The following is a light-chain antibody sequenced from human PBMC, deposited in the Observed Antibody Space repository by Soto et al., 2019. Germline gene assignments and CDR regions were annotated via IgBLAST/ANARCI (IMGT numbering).Light chain of an antibody. CDR1: RSNFGRYNY. V-gene: IGLV2-8*01. CDR3: SSVVGSNMFV. J-gene: IGLJ1*01. CDR2: AVT. Sequence: QSLPAQPPAASWSPGQSVRISCTGTRSNFGRYNYVAWCRLDPGTAPKLLTYAVTKRPSVTPERFSGSKSGNSASLTGSGLQAQDKTDQECSSVVGSNMFVFG.